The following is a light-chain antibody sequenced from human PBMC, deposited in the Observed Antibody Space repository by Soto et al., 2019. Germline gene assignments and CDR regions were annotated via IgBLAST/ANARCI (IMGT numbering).Light chain of an antibody. CDR1: NIGSKS. CDR2: DDS. V-gene: IGLV3-21*02. J-gene: IGLJ3*02. Sequence: SYELAQAPSVSVAPGQTARITCGGDNIGSKSVHWYQQKPGQAPVLVIYDDSDRPSGIPERFSGSNSGTTATLTISRVEAGDEADFYCQAWDPGLDHRGVFGGGTKLTVL. CDR3: QAWDPGLDHRGV.